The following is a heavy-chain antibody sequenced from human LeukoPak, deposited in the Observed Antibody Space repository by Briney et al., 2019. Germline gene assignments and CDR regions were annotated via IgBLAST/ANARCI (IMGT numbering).Heavy chain of an antibody. D-gene: IGHD6-13*01. J-gene: IGHJ4*02. CDR3: ARVWSDSSSWYSGSHFDY. Sequence: ASVKVSCKASGYTFTSYAMHWVRQAPGQRLEWMGWINAGNGNTKYSQKFQGRVTITRDTSASTAYMELSSLRSEDTAVYYCARVWSDSSSWYSGSHFDYWGQGTLVTVSS. CDR2: INAGNGNT. V-gene: IGHV1-3*01. CDR1: GYTFTSYA.